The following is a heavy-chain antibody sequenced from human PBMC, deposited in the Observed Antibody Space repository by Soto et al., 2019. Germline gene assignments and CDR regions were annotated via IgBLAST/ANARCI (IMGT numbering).Heavy chain of an antibody. Sequence: QVHLQESGPGLVKPSGTLSLSCVVSGDSISGNNWWSWVRQPPGKGLEWIGEIYFSGTTKYNPSLESRVTISVDKSRNLFSLDLRSGTVADTAIYYCARMRADYAGIYGMAVWGRGTTVIVSS. V-gene: IGHV4-4*02. CDR3: ARMRADYAGIYGMAV. D-gene: IGHD4-17*01. CDR2: IYFSGTT. J-gene: IGHJ6*01. CDR1: GDSISGNNW.